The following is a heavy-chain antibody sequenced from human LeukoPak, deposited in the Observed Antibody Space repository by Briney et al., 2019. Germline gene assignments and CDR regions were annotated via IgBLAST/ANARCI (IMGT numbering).Heavy chain of an antibody. CDR1: GYTFTSYG. CDR3: ARASGITMVRGVIDPPDEGLGY. Sequence: ASVKVSCKASGYTFTSYGISWVRQAPGQGLEWMGWISAYNGNTNYAQKLQGRVTMTTDTSTSTAYMELRSLRSDDTAVYYCARASGITMVRGVIDPPDEGLGYWGQGTLVTVSS. D-gene: IGHD3-10*01. J-gene: IGHJ4*02. V-gene: IGHV1-18*01. CDR2: ISAYNGNT.